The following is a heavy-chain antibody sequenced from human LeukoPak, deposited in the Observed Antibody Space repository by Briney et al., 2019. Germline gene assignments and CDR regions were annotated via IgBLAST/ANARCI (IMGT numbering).Heavy chain of an antibody. CDR1: GGSFSGYY. CDR3: ARVIDYGISGYYLGY. D-gene: IGHD3-22*01. CDR2: INDSGST. V-gene: IGHV4-34*01. Sequence: SETLSLTCAVYGGSFSGYYWSWIRQPPGKGLEWIGEINDSGSTSCSPSLKSRVSISVDTSKNQFSLKLSSVTAADTAVYYRARVIDYGISGYYLGYWGQGNRVTVSS. J-gene: IGHJ4*02.